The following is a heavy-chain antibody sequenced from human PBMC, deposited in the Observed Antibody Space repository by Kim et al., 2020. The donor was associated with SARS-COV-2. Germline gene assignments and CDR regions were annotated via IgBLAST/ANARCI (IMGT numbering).Heavy chain of an antibody. D-gene: IGHD2-15*01. CDR3: ARDRNCSGGSCYSGY. Sequence: SVKVSCKASGGTFSSYAISWVRQAPGQGLEWMGRIIPILGIANYAQKFQGRVTITADKSTSTAYMELSSLRSEDTAVYYCARDRNCSGGSCYSGYWGQGTLVTVSS. V-gene: IGHV1-69*04. CDR1: GGTFSSYA. J-gene: IGHJ4*02. CDR2: IIPILGIA.